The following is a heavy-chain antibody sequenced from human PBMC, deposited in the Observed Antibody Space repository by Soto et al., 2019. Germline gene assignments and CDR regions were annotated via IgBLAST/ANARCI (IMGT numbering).Heavy chain of an antibody. CDR2: ISAYNGKT. CDR3: ARHHCSGGSCYFGYFDY. D-gene: IGHD2-15*01. CDR1: GYTFTSYG. V-gene: IGHV1-18*04. J-gene: IGHJ4*02. Sequence: QVQLVQSGAEVKKPGASVKVSCKASGYTFTSYGISWVRQAPGQGLEWMGWISAYNGKTNYAQKLQGRVTMTTDTSTSTAYMELRSLRSDDTAVYYCARHHCSGGSCYFGYFDYWGQGTLVTVSS.